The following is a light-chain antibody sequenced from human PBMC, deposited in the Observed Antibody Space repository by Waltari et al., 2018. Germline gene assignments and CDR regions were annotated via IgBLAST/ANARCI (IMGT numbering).Light chain of an antibody. Sequence: DIVMPESLATLYVSRGQRPTLSCRASQSINRNLSWYQQKPGQAPRLLIYGASTRTTGIPARFSGSGSGTEFTLTISSLQSEDSAVYFCQQYNNSPLTFGGGTRVEIK. CDR2: GAS. J-gene: IGKJ4*01. V-gene: IGKV3D-15*01. CDR3: QQYNNSPLT. CDR1: QSINRN.